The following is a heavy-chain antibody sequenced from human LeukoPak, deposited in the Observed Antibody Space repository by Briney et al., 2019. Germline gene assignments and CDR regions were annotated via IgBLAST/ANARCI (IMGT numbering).Heavy chain of an antibody. J-gene: IGHJ4*02. CDR2: IYYSGST. V-gene: IGHV4-59*08. CDR3: ARHSSGYLSYFDY. CDR1: GGSLSSYH. Sequence: SETLSLTCTVSGGSLSSYHWSWIRQPPGKGLEWIGYIYYSGSTNYNPSLKSRVTISLDTSKNQFSLKVSSETAADTAVYYCARHSSGYLSYFDYWGQGTLVPVSS. D-gene: IGHD3-22*01.